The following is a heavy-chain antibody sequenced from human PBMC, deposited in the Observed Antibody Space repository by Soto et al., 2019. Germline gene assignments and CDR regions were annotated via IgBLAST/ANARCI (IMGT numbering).Heavy chain of an antibody. CDR1: GFTFSDYA. CDR2: VGVSDDDK. V-gene: IGHV3-23*01. CDR3: AKDATSFNGVWAPFDM. Sequence: EVQLLESGGGVVQPGGSLRLSCAASGFTFSDYAMSWVRQTPGKGLQWVSVVGVSDDDKHYAASVRGRFIVSRDNSKNTLYLQRNSLRADDPAIYYCAKDATSFNGVWAPFDMWGQGTEVTVSS. J-gene: IGHJ3*02. D-gene: IGHD2-8*01.